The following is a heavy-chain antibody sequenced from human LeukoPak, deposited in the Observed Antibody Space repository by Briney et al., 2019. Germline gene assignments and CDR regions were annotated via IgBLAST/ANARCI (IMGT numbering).Heavy chain of an antibody. Sequence: GGSLRLSCVASGFTFDDYSFHWVRQAPGKGLEWLSLISQDGRATYYADSVKGRFTISRDNSKNSLYLQMNSLRTEDTALYYCTKDRYCTTTFCPLDYWGQGTLVTVSS. J-gene: IGHJ4*02. D-gene: IGHD2-8*01. CDR2: ISQDGRAT. V-gene: IGHV3-43*01. CDR1: GFTFDDYS. CDR3: TKDRYCTTTFCPLDY.